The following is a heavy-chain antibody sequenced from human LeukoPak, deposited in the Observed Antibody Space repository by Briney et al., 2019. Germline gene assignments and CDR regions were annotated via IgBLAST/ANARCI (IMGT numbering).Heavy chain of an antibody. CDR1: GFTFSSYE. CDR2: ISSSGSTI. V-gene: IGHV3-48*03. J-gene: IGHJ5*02. CDR3: ARDGGGDYEAGWFDP. D-gene: IGHD4-17*01. Sequence: GGSLRLSCAASGFTFSSYEMNGVRQASGKGLEWVSYISSSGSTIYYADSVKGRFTISRDNAKNSLYLQMNSLRAEDTAVYYCARDGGGDYEAGWFDPWGQGTLVTVSS.